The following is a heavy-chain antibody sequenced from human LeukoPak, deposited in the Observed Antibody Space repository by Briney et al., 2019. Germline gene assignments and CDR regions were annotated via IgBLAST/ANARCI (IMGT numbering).Heavy chain of an antibody. CDR2: IYYSGSL. CDR1: GGSISSYY. J-gene: IGHJ4*02. CDR3: AREGSSSSSRGEIDY. D-gene: IGHD6-6*01. V-gene: IGHV4-59*01. Sequence: PSETLSLTCTVSGGSISSYYWSWIRQPPGKALEWIGYIYYSGSLNYNPSLKSRVTMSVDTSKNQFSLKLTSVTAADTAVYYCAREGSSSSSRGEIDYWGQGALVTVSS.